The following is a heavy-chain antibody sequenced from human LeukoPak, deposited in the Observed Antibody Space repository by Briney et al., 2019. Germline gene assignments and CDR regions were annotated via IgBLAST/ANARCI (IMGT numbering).Heavy chain of an antibody. Sequence: GASVKVSCKASGYTFTNYAMNWVRQAPGQGLEWMGWINTNTGNPTYAQGFTGRFVFSLDTSVSTAYLQISSLKAEDTAVYYCARTDRSWIIGNHYYYMDVWGKGTTVTVSS. D-gene: IGHD5-12*01. J-gene: IGHJ6*03. V-gene: IGHV7-4-1*02. CDR2: INTNTGNP. CDR3: ARTDRSWIIGNHYYYMDV. CDR1: GYTFTNYA.